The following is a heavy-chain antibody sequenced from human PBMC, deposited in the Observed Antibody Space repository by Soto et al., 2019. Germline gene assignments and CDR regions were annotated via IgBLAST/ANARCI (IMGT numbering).Heavy chain of an antibody. CDR1: GYGFTTYG. V-gene: IGHV1-18*01. CDR2: ISAHNGNT. J-gene: IGHJ4*02. CDR3: ARGRYGDY. D-gene: IGHD1-1*01. Sequence: QVHLVQSGAEVKKPGASVKVSCKGSGYGFTTYGITWVRQAPGQGLEWMAWISAHNGNTNYAQKVQGRVTVTRDTSTSTAYMALRSLRSDDTAGYYFARGRYGDYWGQGALVTVSS.